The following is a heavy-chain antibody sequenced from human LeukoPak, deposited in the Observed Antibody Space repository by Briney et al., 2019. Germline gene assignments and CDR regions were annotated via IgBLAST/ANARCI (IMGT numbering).Heavy chain of an antibody. CDR3: ARVAAGAVFDY. Sequence: GASVKVSCKASGGTFSSYAISWVRQAPGQGLEWMGGIIPIFGTANYAQKFQGRVTITADKSTSTAYMELSSLRSEDTAVYYCARVAAGAVFDYWGQGTLVTVSS. V-gene: IGHV1-69*06. CDR2: IIPIFGTA. CDR1: GGTFSSYA. D-gene: IGHD6-19*01. J-gene: IGHJ4*02.